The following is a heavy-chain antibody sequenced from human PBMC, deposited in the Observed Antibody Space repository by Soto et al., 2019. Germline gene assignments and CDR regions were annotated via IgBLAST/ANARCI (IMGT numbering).Heavy chain of an antibody. CDR3: ASGSMVRGVITPNGMDV. CDR2: IIPILGIA. V-gene: IGHV1-69*02. D-gene: IGHD3-10*01. J-gene: IGHJ6*02. Sequence: QVQLVQSGAEVKKPGSSMKVSCKASGGTFSSYTISWVRQAPGQGLEWMGRIIPILGIANYAQKFQGRVTITADKSTSTAYMELSSLRSEDTAVYYCASGSMVRGVITPNGMDVWGQGTTVTVSS. CDR1: GGTFSSYT.